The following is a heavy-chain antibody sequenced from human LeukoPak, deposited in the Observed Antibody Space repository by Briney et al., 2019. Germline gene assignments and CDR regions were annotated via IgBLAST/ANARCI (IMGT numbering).Heavy chain of an antibody. D-gene: IGHD4-11*01. CDR2: IKQDGSEI. Sequence: GGSLRLSCTGSGNTFTSFEMNWLRQAPGKGLEWVANIKQDGSEIFYVDSVKGRFTISRDNAKNSLYLQINSLRVEDTAVYYCARHQVTVVLDGDVFDIWGKGTMVSVSS. CDR1: GNTFTSFE. V-gene: IGHV3-7*01. J-gene: IGHJ3*02. CDR3: ARHQVTVVLDGDVFDI.